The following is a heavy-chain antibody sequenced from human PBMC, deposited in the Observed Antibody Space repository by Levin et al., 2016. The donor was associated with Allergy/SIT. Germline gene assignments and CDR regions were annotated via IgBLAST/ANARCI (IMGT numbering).Heavy chain of an antibody. Sequence: SETLSLTCVISGDSVSSNSATWDWIRQSPSRGLEWLARTYYTSKWGNDYALSVKSRITINPDTSNNRFSLQLRSVTPEDTAVYYCARRECSGGYCYYDYWGQGTLVTVSS. CDR1: GDSVSSNSAT. CDR2: TYYTSKWGN. J-gene: IGHJ4*02. CDR3: ARRECSGGYCYYDY. V-gene: IGHV6-1*01. D-gene: IGHD2-15*01.